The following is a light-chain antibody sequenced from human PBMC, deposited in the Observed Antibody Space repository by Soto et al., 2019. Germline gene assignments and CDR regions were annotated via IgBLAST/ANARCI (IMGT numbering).Light chain of an antibody. CDR2: EVT. J-gene: IGLJ2*01. CDR3: CSYTVGDTVV. Sequence: QSALTQPPSASGSPGQSVTISCTGTTTDVGGYDLVSWYQQHPGKAPKVIIYEVTKRPSGVPDRFFGSKSGSTASLTVSGLQAEDEAVYYCCSYTVGDTVVFGGGTQLTV. CDR1: TTDVGGYDL. V-gene: IGLV2-8*01.